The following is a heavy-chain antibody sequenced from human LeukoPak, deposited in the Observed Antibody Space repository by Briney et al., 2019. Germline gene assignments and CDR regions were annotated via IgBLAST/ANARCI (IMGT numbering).Heavy chain of an antibody. V-gene: IGHV3-23*01. Sequence: GGSLRLSCAASGFTFSSYAMSWVRQAPGKGLEWVSSISDSGGSTYYTDSVKGRFTVSRDNSKNTLYLQMNSLRAEDTAVYYCAKSPYGAGDIFDFWGQGTLVTVSS. D-gene: IGHD2-15*01. CDR1: GFTFSSYA. CDR3: AKSPYGAGDIFDF. CDR2: ISDSGGST. J-gene: IGHJ4*02.